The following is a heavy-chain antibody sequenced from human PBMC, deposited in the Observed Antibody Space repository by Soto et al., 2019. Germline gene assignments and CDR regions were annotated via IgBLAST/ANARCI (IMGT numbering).Heavy chain of an antibody. V-gene: IGHV1-24*01. J-gene: IGHJ1*01. CDR3: ATSGSSGYYSKKYFHH. CDR2: FHPEDGET. D-gene: IGHD3-22*01. CDR1: AYSLTDLS. Sequence: QVQLVQSGAEVKKPGASVKVSCKVSAYSLTDLSMHWVRQAPGKGLEWMGGFHPEDGETIYAQKFQVRVTMTEDTSTDTAYMELSSLRSEDTAVYYCATSGSSGYYSKKYFHHWGQGTLVTFS.